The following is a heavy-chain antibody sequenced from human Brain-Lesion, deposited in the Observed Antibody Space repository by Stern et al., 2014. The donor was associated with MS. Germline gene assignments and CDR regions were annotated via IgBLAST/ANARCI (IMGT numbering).Heavy chain of an antibody. CDR1: GGSISSGGYY. CDR2: IFNSGST. J-gene: IGHJ6*02. Sequence: QVQLQESGPGLVKPSQTLSLSCTVSGGSISSGGYYWSWIRQPAGKGLEWIGRIFNSGSTRYNPSLKSRVTISIDTTKNQVFLRLNPMTAADTAVYYCARGRVVPGFQYYATDVWGQGTTVIVSS. CDR3: ARGRVVPGFQYYATDV. D-gene: IGHD2-2*01. V-gene: IGHV4-61*02.